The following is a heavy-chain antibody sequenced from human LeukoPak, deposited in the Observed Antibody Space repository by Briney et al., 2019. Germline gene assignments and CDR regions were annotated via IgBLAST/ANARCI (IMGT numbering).Heavy chain of an antibody. Sequence: GESLKISCKGSGYSFTSYWIGWVRQMPGKGLEWMGIIYPGDSDTRYSPSFQGQVTISADKSISTAYLQWSSLKASDTAMYYSASLPRAYYYDSSGYYYVPYFDYWGQGTLVTVSS. D-gene: IGHD3-22*01. CDR1: GYSFTSYW. V-gene: IGHV5-51*01. CDR3: ASLPRAYYYDSSGYYYVPYFDY. J-gene: IGHJ4*02. CDR2: IYPGDSDT.